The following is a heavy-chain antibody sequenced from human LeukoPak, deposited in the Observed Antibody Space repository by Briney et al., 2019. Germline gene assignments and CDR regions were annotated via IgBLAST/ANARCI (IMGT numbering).Heavy chain of an antibody. D-gene: IGHD1-26*01. V-gene: IGHV3-11*01. CDR3: AREGGSYGMDV. Sequence: GGSLRLSCAASGFTFRDYYMSWIRQAPGTGLEWISYISSTISTTYYADSVKGRFTISRDNAKNSLYLQMNSLRADDTAVYFYAREGGSYGMDVWGQGTTVTVSS. CDR1: GFTFRDYY. J-gene: IGHJ6*02. CDR2: ISSTISTT.